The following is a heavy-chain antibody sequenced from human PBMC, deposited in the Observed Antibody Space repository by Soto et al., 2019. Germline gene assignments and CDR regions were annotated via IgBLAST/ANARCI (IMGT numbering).Heavy chain of an antibody. D-gene: IGHD6-19*01. CDR2: ISDSGDST. V-gene: IGHV3-23*01. Sequence: EVQLLESGGGLVQPGGSLRLSCAASGFTFSTYAMSWVRQAPGKGLEWVSAISDSGDSTYYADSVKGRFTVSRDNSKNTLNLQMTSLRAEDTAVYYCCEQWLVLGAFDIWGQGTMVTVSS. CDR3: CEQWLVLGAFDI. J-gene: IGHJ3*02. CDR1: GFTFSTYA.